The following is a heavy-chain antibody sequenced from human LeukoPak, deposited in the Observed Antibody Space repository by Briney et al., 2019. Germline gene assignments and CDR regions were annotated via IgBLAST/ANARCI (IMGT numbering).Heavy chain of an antibody. CDR1: GGSISSYY. J-gene: IGHJ4*02. CDR3: AREAHTIFGVVIFDY. Sequence: PSQTLSLTCTVSGGSISSYYWSWIRQPPAKGLEWIGYIYYSGSTNYNPSLKSRVTISVDTSKNQFSLKLSSVTAADTAVYYCAREAHTIFGVVIFDYWGQGTLVTVSS. V-gene: IGHV4-59*01. D-gene: IGHD3-3*01. CDR2: IYYSGST.